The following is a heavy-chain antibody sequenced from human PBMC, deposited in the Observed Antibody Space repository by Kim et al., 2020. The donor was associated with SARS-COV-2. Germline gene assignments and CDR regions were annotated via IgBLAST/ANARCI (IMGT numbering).Heavy chain of an antibody. CDR3: ARGWYGGNSAWFDP. V-gene: IGHV4-59*01. CDR1: GGSISNYH. Sequence: SETLSLTCTVSGGSISNYHWSWIRQPPGKGLEWIGYIDYSGSTNYNPSLKSRLTISEDTSKNQFTLKLTSVTAADTAVYYCARGWYGGNSAWFDPWGQGTLVTVSS. D-gene: IGHD6-13*01. CDR2: IDYSGST. J-gene: IGHJ5*02.